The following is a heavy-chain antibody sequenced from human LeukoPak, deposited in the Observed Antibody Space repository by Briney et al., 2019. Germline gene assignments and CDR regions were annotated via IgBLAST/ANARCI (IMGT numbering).Heavy chain of an antibody. CDR3: ARDLRTGIYYYMDV. CDR2: ISYDGSNK. Sequence: GGPLRLSCAASGFTFSSYAMHWVRQAPGKGLEWVAVISYDGSNKYYADSVKGRFTISRDNSKNTLYLQMSSLRAEDTAVYYCARDLRTGIYYYMDVWGKGTTVTVSS. D-gene: IGHD1-14*01. J-gene: IGHJ6*03. CDR1: GFTFSSYA. V-gene: IGHV3-30*15.